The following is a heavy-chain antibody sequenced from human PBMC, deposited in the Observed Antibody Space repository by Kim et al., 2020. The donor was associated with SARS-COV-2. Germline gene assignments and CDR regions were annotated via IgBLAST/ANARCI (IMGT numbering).Heavy chain of an antibody. CDR3: ARDEAVPAASDY. D-gene: IGHD2-2*01. V-gene: IGHV4-39*02. J-gene: IGHJ4*02. CDR2: IYYSGST. Sequence: SETLSLTCTVSGGSISSSSYYWGWIRQPPGKGLEWIGSIYYSGSTYYNPSLKSRVTISVDTSKNQFSLKLSSVTAADTAVYYCARDEAVPAASDYWGQGTLVTVSS. CDR1: GGSISSSSYY.